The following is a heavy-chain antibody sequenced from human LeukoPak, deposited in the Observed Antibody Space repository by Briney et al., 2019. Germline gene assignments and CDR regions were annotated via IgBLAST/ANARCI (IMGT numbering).Heavy chain of an antibody. CDR1: GYSFTSYW. Sequence: GESLKISCKGSGYSFTSYWIGWVRQMPGKGLEWMGIIYPGDSDTRYSPSFQGQVTISADKSISTAYLQWSSLKASDTAMYYCARLVGLLASSSPFDYWGQGTLVTVSS. D-gene: IGHD6-6*01. CDR3: ARLVGLLASSSPFDY. CDR2: IYPGDSDT. V-gene: IGHV5-51*01. J-gene: IGHJ4*02.